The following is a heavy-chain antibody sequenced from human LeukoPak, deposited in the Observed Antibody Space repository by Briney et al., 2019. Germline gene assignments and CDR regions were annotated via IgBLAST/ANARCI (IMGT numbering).Heavy chain of an antibody. CDR2: ISTSGAYI. D-gene: IGHD4-17*01. V-gene: IGHV3-21*01. Sequence: GGSLLLSCAASGFTFSTYSMNWVRLAPGKGLEWVSSISTSGAYIYYADSVKGRFTISRDNARNSLYLQMHSLRAEDTAVFYCAGDYGDSLYYNYGMDVWGQGTTVTVSS. CDR3: AGDYGDSLYYNYGMDV. J-gene: IGHJ6*02. CDR1: GFTFSTYS.